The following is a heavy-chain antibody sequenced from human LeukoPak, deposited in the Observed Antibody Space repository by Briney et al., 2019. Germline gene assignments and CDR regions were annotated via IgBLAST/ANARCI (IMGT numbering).Heavy chain of an antibody. CDR1: GGSFTRYY. V-gene: IGHV4-59*01. D-gene: IGHD2-15*01. CDR3: AGGGYCDTSSCSAPLFDW. Sequence: SETLSLTCTVSGGSFTRYYWNWIRQPPGKGLEWVGYIYNSGTTNYNPSLKSRATISADTSKRQVSLRLSSVTAADTAVYYCAGGGYCDTSSCSAPLFDWWGQGTPVTVSS. CDR2: IYNSGTT. J-gene: IGHJ4*02.